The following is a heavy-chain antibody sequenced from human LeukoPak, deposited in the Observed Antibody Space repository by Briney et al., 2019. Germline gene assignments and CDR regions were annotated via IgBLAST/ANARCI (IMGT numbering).Heavy chain of an antibody. V-gene: IGHV4-59*01. Sequence: TSETLSLTCTVSGGSISSYYWSWIRQPAGKGLEWIGYIYYSGSTNYNPSLKSRVTISVDTSKNQFSLKLNSVTAADRAVYYCASYGKATPSYYMDVWGKGTTVTVSS. D-gene: IGHD3-10*01. CDR1: GGSISSYY. CDR3: ASYGKATPSYYMDV. CDR2: IYYSGST. J-gene: IGHJ6*03.